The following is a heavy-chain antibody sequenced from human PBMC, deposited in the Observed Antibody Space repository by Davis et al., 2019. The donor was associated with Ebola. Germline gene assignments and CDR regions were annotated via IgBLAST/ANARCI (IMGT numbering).Heavy chain of an antibody. CDR2: FDPQNNDI. V-gene: IGHV1-24*01. CDR3: ARQSSSSWGDY. Sequence: ASVKVSCKASGYTFTGYYMHWVRQAPGQGLEWMGNFDPQNNDIIYAHKFEDRVTMTEDTSTHTAYMELSSLRSDDSAVYYCARQSSSSWGDYWGQGTLVTVSS. CDR1: GYTFTGYY. J-gene: IGHJ4*02. D-gene: IGHD6-6*01.